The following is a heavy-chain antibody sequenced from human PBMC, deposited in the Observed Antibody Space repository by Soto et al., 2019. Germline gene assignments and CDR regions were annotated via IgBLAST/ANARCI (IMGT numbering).Heavy chain of an antibody. D-gene: IGHD3-3*01. CDR3: AKGSKFTIFSPNDY. CDR2: LSGNSGTT. Sequence: EMQLLESGGGLVQPGGSLRLSCAASGFTFSTYAMTWVRQAPGKGLEWVSALSGNSGTTYSADSVKGRFTISRDNSRNTLSLQMSSLRAEDTALYYCAKGSKFTIFSPNDYWGQGTLVTVSS. V-gene: IGHV3-23*01. J-gene: IGHJ4*02. CDR1: GFTFSTYA.